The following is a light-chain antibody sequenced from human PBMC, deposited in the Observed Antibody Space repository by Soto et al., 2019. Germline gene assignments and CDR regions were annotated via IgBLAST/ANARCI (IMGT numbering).Light chain of an antibody. CDR1: LSVSSN. Sequence: EILMTQSPATLSVSPGERATLSCRTSLSVSSNLAWYQQKPGQAPRLLIYGASSRATGIPARFSGSGSETEFTLTISRLQSEDFAVYYCQRYNDWPRTFGQGTKVEIK. CDR2: GAS. J-gene: IGKJ1*01. CDR3: QRYNDWPRT. V-gene: IGKV3-15*01.